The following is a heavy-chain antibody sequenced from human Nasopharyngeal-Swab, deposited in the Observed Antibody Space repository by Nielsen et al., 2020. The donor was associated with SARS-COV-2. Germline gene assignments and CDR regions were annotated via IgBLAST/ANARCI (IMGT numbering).Heavy chain of an antibody. Sequence: GESLKISCAASGFTFSSYAMSWIRQAPGKGLGWVSYISSSGSTIYYADSVKGRFTISRDNAKNSLYLQMNSLRAEDTAVYYCARGEVVAVRADAFDIWGQGTMVTVSS. CDR1: GFTFSSYA. CDR3: ARGEVVAVRADAFDI. D-gene: IGHD2-15*01. CDR2: ISSSGSTI. J-gene: IGHJ3*02. V-gene: IGHV3-11*04.